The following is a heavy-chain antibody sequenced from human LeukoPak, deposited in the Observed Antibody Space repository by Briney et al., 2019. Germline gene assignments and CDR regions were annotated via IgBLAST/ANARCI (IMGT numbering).Heavy chain of an antibody. D-gene: IGHD6-19*01. CDR3: ARTSTGYSSGNDL. Sequence: PSETLSLTCTVSGGSISSGSYYWSWLRQPTGKGLEWIGRIYTSGSTNYNPSLKSRVTISVDTSKNQFSLKLSSVTAADTAVYYCARTSTGYSSGNDLWGRGTLVTVSS. CDR1: GGSISSGSYY. V-gene: IGHV4-61*02. J-gene: IGHJ2*01. CDR2: IYTSGST.